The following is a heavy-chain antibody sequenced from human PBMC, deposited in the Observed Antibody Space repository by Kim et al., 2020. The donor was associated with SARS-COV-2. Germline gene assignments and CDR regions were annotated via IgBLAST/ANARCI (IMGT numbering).Heavy chain of an antibody. Sequence: SAYNGNTNDAQKLQGRVTMTTDTSTSTAYMELRSLRSDDTAVYYCARHSGPYDYWCQGTLVTVSS. CDR2: SAYNGNT. V-gene: IGHV1-18*01. CDR3: ARHSGPYDY. J-gene: IGHJ4*02. D-gene: IGHD3-10*01.